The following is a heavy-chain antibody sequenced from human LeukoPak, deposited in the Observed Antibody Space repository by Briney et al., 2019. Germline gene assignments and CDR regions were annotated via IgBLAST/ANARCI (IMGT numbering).Heavy chain of an antibody. CDR3: ARGSSIVVVPAAINYMDV. CDR2: IIPIFGTA. J-gene: IGHJ6*03. V-gene: IGHV1-69*05. CDR1: GGTFSSFA. Sequence: SVKVSCKASGGTFSSFAISWVRQAPGQGLEWMGGIIPIFGTANYAQKFQGRVTITTDESTSTAYMELSSLRSEDTAVYYCARGSSIVVVPAAINYMDVWGKGTTVTVSS. D-gene: IGHD2-2*01.